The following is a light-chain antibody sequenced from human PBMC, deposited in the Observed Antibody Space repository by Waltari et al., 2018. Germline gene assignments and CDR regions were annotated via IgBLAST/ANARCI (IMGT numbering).Light chain of an antibody. Sequence: QSALTQPRPVSGPPGQPVPIPCPGPSSEVGGYNYVSWYQQHPGKAPKLMIYDVSKRPSGVPDRFSGSKSGNTASLTISGLQAEDEADYYCCSYAGSYTFRVFGGGTKLTVL. J-gene: IGLJ2*01. CDR3: CSYAGSYTFRV. CDR2: DVS. CDR1: SSEVGGYNY. V-gene: IGLV2-11*01.